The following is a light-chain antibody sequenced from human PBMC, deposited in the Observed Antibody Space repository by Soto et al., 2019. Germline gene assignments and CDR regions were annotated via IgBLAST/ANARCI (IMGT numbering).Light chain of an antibody. V-gene: IGLV1-51*01. Sequence: QSVLTQPPSVSAAPGQKVTISCSGSYSNIRDNYVSWYRQVPGTTPKHLIYDNNKRASRIPDRVSGSKSATSATLGITGLQTGGEADYYCSVWDSSLSAVVFGGGTRLTVL. J-gene: IGLJ2*01. CDR3: SVWDSSLSAVV. CDR1: YSNIRDNY. CDR2: DNN.